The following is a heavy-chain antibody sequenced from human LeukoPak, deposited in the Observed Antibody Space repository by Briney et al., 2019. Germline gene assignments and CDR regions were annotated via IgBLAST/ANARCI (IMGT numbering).Heavy chain of an antibody. Sequence: RGSLRLSCAAPGFTFSSYAMSSVRQAPGKGLEWVSAISGSGGSTYYADSVKGRFTVSTDNSRDTVYLQMSSLRAEDTAIYYCAKRSCGGGSCNFDYWGQGTLVTVSS. D-gene: IGHD2-15*01. CDR1: GFTFSSYA. CDR2: ISGSGGST. V-gene: IGHV3-23*01. CDR3: AKRSCGGGSCNFDY. J-gene: IGHJ4*02.